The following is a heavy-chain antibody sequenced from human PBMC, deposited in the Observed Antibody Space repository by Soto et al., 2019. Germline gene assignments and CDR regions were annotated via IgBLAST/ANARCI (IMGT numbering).Heavy chain of an antibody. V-gene: IGHV4-59*01. J-gene: IGHJ6*03. CDR1: GGSISSYY. Sequence: SETLSLTCTVSGGSISSYYWSWIRQPPGKGLEWIGYIYYSGSTNYNPSLKSRVTISVDTSKNQFSLKLSSVTAADTAVYYCAKIRGSGSPYYYCMDVWGKGTTVTVSS. CDR3: AKIRGSGSPYYYCMDV. D-gene: IGHD3-10*01. CDR2: IYYSGST.